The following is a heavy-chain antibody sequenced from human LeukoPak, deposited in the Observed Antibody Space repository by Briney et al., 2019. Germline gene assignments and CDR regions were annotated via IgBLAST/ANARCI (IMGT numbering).Heavy chain of an antibody. Sequence: GGSLRLSCAASGFTFSSHWMSWVRQAPGKGLEWVANIKQDGSEKYYVDSVKGRFTISRDNAKNSLYLQMNSLRAEDTAVYYCARSGYGSGWYHSDYWGQGTLVTVSS. D-gene: IGHD6-19*01. CDR3: ARSGYGSGWYHSDY. CDR2: IKQDGSEK. V-gene: IGHV3-7*01. CDR1: GFTFSSHW. J-gene: IGHJ4*02.